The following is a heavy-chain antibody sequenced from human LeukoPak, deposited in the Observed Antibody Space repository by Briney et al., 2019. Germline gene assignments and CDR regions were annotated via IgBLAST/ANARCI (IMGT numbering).Heavy chain of an antibody. CDR1: GFTFSSYG. V-gene: IGHV3-33*01. Sequence: QPGRSLRLSCAASGFTFSSYGIPWVRQAPGKGLEWVAVIWYDGSNKYYADSVKGRFTISRDNSKNTVYLQMNSLRAEDTAVYYCARKPDSGSYLAYWGQGTLVTVSS. CDR2: IWYDGSNK. CDR3: ARKPDSGSYLAY. D-gene: IGHD1-26*01. J-gene: IGHJ4*02.